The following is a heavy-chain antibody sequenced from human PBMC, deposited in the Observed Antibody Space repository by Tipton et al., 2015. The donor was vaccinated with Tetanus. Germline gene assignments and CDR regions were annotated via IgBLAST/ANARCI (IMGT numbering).Heavy chain of an antibody. Sequence: TLSLTCAVYGGSLSLYYWNWVRQSPGKGLEWIGEISHSGSSSYSPSLKSRVTISVDTSKNQFSLRLRSVAAADTAVYYCARGGRDAYNNPLGAFDVWGRGTTVTVSS. CDR1: GGSLSLYY. CDR2: ISHSGSS. CDR3: ARGGRDAYNNPLGAFDV. V-gene: IGHV4-34*01. J-gene: IGHJ3*01. D-gene: IGHD5-24*01.